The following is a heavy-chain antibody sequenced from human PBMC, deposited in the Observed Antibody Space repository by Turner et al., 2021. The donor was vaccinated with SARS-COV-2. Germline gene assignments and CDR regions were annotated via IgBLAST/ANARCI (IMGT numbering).Heavy chain of an antibody. CDR3: ARDKMGQGRGAFDY. D-gene: IGHD3-16*01. J-gene: IGHJ4*02. CDR1: GFTFDDYA. V-gene: IGHV3-9*01. Sequence: VQLVESGGGVVQPGRSLRLPCAASGFTFDDYAMHWVRHAPGKGLGWVSGISWNSGSIGYADSVKGRFTISRDNAKNSLYLQMNSLRAEDTALYYCARDKMGQGRGAFDYWGQGTLVTVSS. CDR2: ISWNSGSI.